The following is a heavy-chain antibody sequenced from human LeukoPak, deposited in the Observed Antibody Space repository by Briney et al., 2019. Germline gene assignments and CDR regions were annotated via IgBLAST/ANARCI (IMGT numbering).Heavy chain of an antibody. V-gene: IGHV4-34*01. Sequence: PSETLSLTCAVYGGSFSGYYWSWIRQPPGKGLEWIGEINHSGSTDYNPSLKSRVTISVDTSKNQFSLKLSSVTAADTAVYYCARVLPGGYPFDAFDIWGQGTMVTVSS. D-gene: IGHD3-22*01. CDR2: INHSGST. CDR1: GGSFSGYY. J-gene: IGHJ3*02. CDR3: ARVLPGGYPFDAFDI.